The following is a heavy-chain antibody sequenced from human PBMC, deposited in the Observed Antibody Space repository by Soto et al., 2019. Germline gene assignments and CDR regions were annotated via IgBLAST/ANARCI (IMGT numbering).Heavy chain of an antibody. J-gene: IGHJ3*02. D-gene: IGHD2-15*01. CDR1: AGSINSYY. CDR3: ARQWDVVVVAARAAFDI. V-gene: IGHV4-59*08. Sequence: PSETMSLTCTVSAGSINSYYGSWIRQHPGKGLEWIGYIYYSGSTNYHPSLKSRVTISVDTSKNQFSLKLSSVTAADTAVYYCARQWDVVVVAARAAFDIWGQGTMVTVSS. CDR2: IYYSGST.